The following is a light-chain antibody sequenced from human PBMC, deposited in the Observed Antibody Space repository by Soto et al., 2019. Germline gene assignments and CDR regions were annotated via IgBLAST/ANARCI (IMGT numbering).Light chain of an antibody. CDR3: QVWDSGSDHVV. Sequence: SYELTQPPSVSVAPGQTARISCGGNNIGSKSVHWYQQRPGQAPVVVIYYDTDRPSGIPERFSASNSGNTATLTISRVEAGDEADYYCQVWDSGSDHVVFGGGTKLTVL. V-gene: IGLV3-21*04. J-gene: IGLJ2*01. CDR2: YDT. CDR1: NIGSKS.